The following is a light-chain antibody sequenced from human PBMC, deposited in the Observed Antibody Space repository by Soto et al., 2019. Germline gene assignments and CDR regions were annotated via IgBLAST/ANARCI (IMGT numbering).Light chain of an antibody. J-gene: IGKJ2*01. CDR3: QQFYINPRT. V-gene: IGKV4-1*01. CDR1: QSVLSSSNNKNY. Sequence: DIVMTQSPDSLALSLGERATVNCKSSQSVLSSSNNKNYAAWYQQKPGQPPKLLISWASTRASGVPDRFRGSGSGTDFTLTIGSLQAEDVAVYYYQQFYINPRTLGQGTQLEI. CDR2: WAS.